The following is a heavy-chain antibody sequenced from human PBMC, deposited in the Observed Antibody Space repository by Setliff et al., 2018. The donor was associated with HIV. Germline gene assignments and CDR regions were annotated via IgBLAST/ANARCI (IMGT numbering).Heavy chain of an antibody. CDR2: IHPNTGST. V-gene: IGHV1-2*06. Sequence: ASVKGSCKTSGYTFTAYYIYWVRQAPGHGLELMGRIHPNTGSTNYLQEFQGRVTITRDTSMSTVYMALTGLTSDDTAVYYCAKQGYSDSLYAFDVWGQGTMVTVSS. D-gene: IGHD1-26*01. CDR3: AKQGYSDSLYAFDV. CDR1: GYTFTAYY. J-gene: IGHJ3*01.